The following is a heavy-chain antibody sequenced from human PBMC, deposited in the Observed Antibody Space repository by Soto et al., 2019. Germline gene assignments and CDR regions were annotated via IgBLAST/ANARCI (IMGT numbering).Heavy chain of an antibody. CDR2: IYYSGST. D-gene: IGHD5-18*01. CDR1: GGSISSGGYY. J-gene: IGHJ4*02. CDR3: AREAEEGYSLEGYFDY. Sequence: PSETLSLTCTVSGGSISSGGYYWSWIRQHPGKGLEWIGYIYYSGSTYYNPSLKSRVTISVDTSKNQFSLKLSSVTAADTAVYYCAREAEEGYSLEGYFDYWGQGTLVTVSS. V-gene: IGHV4-31*03.